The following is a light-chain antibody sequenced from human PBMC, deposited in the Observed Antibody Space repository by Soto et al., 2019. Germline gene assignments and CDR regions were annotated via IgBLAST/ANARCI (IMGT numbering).Light chain of an antibody. CDR2: KAA. J-gene: IGKJ2*01. CDR3: MQATQFPHT. V-gene: IGKV2-24*01. CDR1: QSLLDSDGDTY. Sequence: DIVMTQTPLSSPVTLGQPASISCRSSQSLLDSDGDTYLSWLQQRPGQPPRLLIYKAASPFSGVPDRFSGSGAGTDFTLKISRGKVEDVGVYYCMQATQFPHTFGQGTKLEI.